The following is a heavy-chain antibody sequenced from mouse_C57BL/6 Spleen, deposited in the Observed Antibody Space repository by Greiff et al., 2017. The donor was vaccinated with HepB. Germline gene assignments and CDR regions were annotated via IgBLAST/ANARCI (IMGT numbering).Heavy chain of an antibody. V-gene: IGHV5-4*03. Sequence: DVKLVESGGGLVKPGGSLKLSCAASGFTFSSYAMSWVRQTPEKRLEWVATISDGGSYTYYPDNVKGRFTISRDNAKNNLYLQMSHLKSEDTAMYYCARAYGYDVGDLYFDVWGTGTTVTVSS. CDR2: ISDGGSYT. CDR3: ARAYGYDVGDLYFDV. CDR1: GFTFSSYA. J-gene: IGHJ1*03. D-gene: IGHD2-2*01.